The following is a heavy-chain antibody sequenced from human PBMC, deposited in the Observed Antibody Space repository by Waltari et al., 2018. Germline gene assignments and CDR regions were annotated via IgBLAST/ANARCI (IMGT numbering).Heavy chain of an antibody. J-gene: IGHJ4*02. CDR1: GYSISSGYY. CDR2: IYHSGST. CDR3: ARADSSIAAAGSDY. Sequence: QVQLQESGPGLVKPSETLSLTCAVSGYSISSGYYWGWIRQPPGKGLEWIGSIYHSGSTYYNPSLKSRVTISVDTSKNQFSLKLSSVTAADTAVDYCARADSSIAAAGSDYWGQGTLVTVSS. V-gene: IGHV4-38-2*01. D-gene: IGHD6-13*01.